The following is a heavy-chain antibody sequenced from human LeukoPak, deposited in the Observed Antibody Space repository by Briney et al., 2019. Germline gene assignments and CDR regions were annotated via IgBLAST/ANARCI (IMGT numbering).Heavy chain of an antibody. CDR3: AHSEDYYGSVDAFDV. CDR2: IYWDDDK. J-gene: IGHJ3*01. CDR1: GFSLSTSGVG. D-gene: IGHD3-10*01. Sequence: SGPTLVKPTQTLTLTCTFSGFSLSTSGVGVAWIRQPPGKALEWLALIYWDDDKRYSPSLKSRITITKDTSKNQVVLTMTNMDPVDTATYYCAHSEDYYGSVDAFDVWGQGTMVTVSS. V-gene: IGHV2-5*02.